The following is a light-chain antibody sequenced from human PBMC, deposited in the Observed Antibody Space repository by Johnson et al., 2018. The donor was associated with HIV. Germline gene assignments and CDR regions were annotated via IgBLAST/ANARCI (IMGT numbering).Light chain of an antibody. J-gene: IGLJ1*01. V-gene: IGLV1-51*02. CDR1: SSNIGNNY. CDR3: GTWDTSLSAGGV. CDR2: ENN. Sequence: LTQPPSVSAAPGQKVTISCSGSSSNIGNNYVSWYQQLPGTAPKLLIYENNKRPSGIPDRFSGSKSGTSATLGITGLQTGDEADYYCGTWDTSLSAGGVFGTGTKVTVL.